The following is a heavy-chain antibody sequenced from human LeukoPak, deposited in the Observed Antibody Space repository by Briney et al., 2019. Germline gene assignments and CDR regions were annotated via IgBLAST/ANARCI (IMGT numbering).Heavy chain of an antibody. V-gene: IGHV3-23*01. Sequence: GGSLRLFCAASGSTFSSYAIRWVRQAPGTGLEWVSSIPGSGGATYYADSVRGRFSISRDSSKNTVYLQMNSLRDEDTAVYYCARARPWDSSRSYYFGMDVWGHGTTVTVSS. CDR2: IPGSGGAT. J-gene: IGHJ6*02. D-gene: IGHD3-22*01. CDR3: ARARPWDSSRSYYFGMDV. CDR1: GSTFSSYA.